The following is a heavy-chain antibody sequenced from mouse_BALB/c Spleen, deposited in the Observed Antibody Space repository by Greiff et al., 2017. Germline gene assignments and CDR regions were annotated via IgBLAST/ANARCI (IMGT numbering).Heavy chain of an antibody. CDR3: TSYDGFAY. J-gene: IGHJ3*01. CDR2: ISSGGSYT. Sequence: EVQGVESGGGLVKPGGSLKLSCAASGFTFSSYTMSWVRQTPEKRLEWVATISSGGSYTYYPDSVKGRFTISRDNAKNTLYLQMSSLKSEDTAMYYCTSYDGFAYWGQGTLVTVSA. D-gene: IGHD2-12*01. V-gene: IGHV5-6-4*01. CDR1: GFTFSSYT.